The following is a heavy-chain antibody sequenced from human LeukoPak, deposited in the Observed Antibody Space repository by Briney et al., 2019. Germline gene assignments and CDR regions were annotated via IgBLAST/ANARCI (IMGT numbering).Heavy chain of an antibody. D-gene: IGHD2-8*01. CDR1: GGSISNYY. CDR2: IYTSGTT. V-gene: IGHV4-4*07. CDR3: ARVWAYCTNGVCLSWFDP. J-gene: IGHJ5*02. Sequence: PSETLSLTCTVSGGSISNYYWSWIRQPAGKGLEWIGRIYTSGTTNYNPSLKSRVTMSVDTSKIQFSLNLSSVTAADTAVYYCARVWAYCTNGVCLSWFDPWGQGTLVTVSS.